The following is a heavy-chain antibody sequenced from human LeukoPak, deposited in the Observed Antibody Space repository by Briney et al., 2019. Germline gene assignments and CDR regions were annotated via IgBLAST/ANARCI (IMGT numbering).Heavy chain of an antibody. V-gene: IGHV4-39*07. CDR1: GGSIRSRNYC. D-gene: IGHD6-6*01. Sequence: PSETLSLTCTVSGGSIRSRNYCWGWIRQPPGKGLEWIGNIYYSGSTYYNPSLKSRVTISVDTSKNQFSLKLSSVTAADTAVYYCARVMYSSSPRIDYWGQGTLVTVSS. CDR2: IYYSGST. J-gene: IGHJ4*02. CDR3: ARVMYSSSPRIDY.